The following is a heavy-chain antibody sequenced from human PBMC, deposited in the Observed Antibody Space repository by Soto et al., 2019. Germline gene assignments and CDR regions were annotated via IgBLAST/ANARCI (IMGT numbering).Heavy chain of an antibody. CDR1: GFTFSSYS. D-gene: IGHD5-12*01. Sequence: GGSLRLSCAASGFTFSSYSMNWVRQAPGKGLEWVSSISSSSSYIYYADSVKGRFTISRDNAKNSLYLQMNSLRAEDTAVYYCARDSLSRYSGYVYWGQGTLVTVSS. CDR2: ISSSSSYI. V-gene: IGHV3-21*01. J-gene: IGHJ4*02. CDR3: ARDSLSRYSGYVY.